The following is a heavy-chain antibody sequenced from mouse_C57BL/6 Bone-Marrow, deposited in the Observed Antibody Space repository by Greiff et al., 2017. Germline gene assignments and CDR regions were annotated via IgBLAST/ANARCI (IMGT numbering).Heavy chain of an antibody. CDR1: GYTFTSYW. CDR2: LYPACGST. CDR3: ARGPRY. V-gene: IGHV1-55*01. Sequence: QVQLQQPGAELVKPGSSVKLSCKASGYTFTSYWITWVKQRPGQGLEWIGDLYPACGSTHYNEKFKSKDTLTVDKSSSTAYMQLSSLTSEDSAFYDCARGPRYWGQGTTLTVSS. J-gene: IGHJ2*01.